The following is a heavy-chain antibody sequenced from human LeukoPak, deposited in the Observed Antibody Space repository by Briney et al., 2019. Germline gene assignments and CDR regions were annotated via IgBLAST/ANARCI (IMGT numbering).Heavy chain of an antibody. V-gene: IGHV3-48*02. CDR3: ARDTRYSSSPIDY. Sequence: PGGSPRLSCAASGFTFSSYSMNWVRQAPGQGLEWVSYISSGRGTMYYADSVKGRFTISRDNAKNSLYLQMNSLRDEDTAVYYCARDTRYSSSPIDYWGQGTLVTVSS. J-gene: IGHJ4*02. D-gene: IGHD6-13*01. CDR2: ISSGRGTM. CDR1: GFTFSSYS.